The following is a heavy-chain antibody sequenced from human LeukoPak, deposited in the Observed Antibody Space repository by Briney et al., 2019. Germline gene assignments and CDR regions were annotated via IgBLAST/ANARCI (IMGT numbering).Heavy chain of an antibody. D-gene: IGHD2-21*02. J-gene: IGHJ4*02. CDR1: GFTVSSNY. Sequence: GGSLRLSCAASGFTVSSNYMSWVRQAPGKGLEWVSLIYSGDSTYYADSVKGRFTISRDNSKNTLYLHMNSLRAEDTAVYYCARGPYCGGDCSSVYWGQGTLVTVSS. CDR2: IYSGDST. V-gene: IGHV3-66*01. CDR3: ARGPYCGGDCSSVY.